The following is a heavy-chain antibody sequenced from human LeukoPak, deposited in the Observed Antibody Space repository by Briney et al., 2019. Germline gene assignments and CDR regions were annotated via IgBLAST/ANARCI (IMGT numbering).Heavy chain of an antibody. D-gene: IGHD1-26*01. CDR3: ARAEVGATPFVFDY. CDR2: IYSGGST. Sequence: GGSVRLSCAASGFTVSSNYMSWVRQAPGEGLEWVSVIYSGGSTYYADSVKGRFTISRDNSKNTLYLQMNSLRAEDTAVYYCARAEVGATPFVFDYWGQGTLVTVSS. J-gene: IGHJ4*02. V-gene: IGHV3-53*01. CDR1: GFTVSSNY.